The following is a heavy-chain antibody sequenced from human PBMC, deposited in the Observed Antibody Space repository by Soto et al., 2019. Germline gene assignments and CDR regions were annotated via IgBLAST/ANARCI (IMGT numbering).Heavy chain of an antibody. D-gene: IGHD3-22*01. CDR1: GYSFTSYW. Sequence: GESLKISCKGSGYSFTSYWIGWVRQMPGKGLEWMGIIYPGDSDTRYSPSFQGQVTISADKSISTAYLQWSSLKASDTAMYYCARSYYDDSSGYHSDLTYWDQGTLLTVSS. J-gene: IGHJ4*02. CDR3: ARSYYDDSSGYHSDLTY. V-gene: IGHV5-51*01. CDR2: IYPGDSDT.